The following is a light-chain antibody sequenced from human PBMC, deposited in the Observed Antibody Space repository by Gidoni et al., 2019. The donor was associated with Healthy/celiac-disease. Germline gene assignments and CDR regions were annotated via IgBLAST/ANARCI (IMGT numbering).Light chain of an antibody. CDR3: QSADSSGTYKGV. V-gene: IGLV3-25*03. Sequence: SYDLTQPPSVSVSPGQTARITCPGDALPKQYAYWYQQKPGQAPGLVIYKDSERPSGIPERFSGASSGTTVTLTISGVQAEDEADYYCQSADSSGTYKGVFGGGTKLTVL. CDR1: ALPKQY. J-gene: IGLJ2*01. CDR2: KDS.